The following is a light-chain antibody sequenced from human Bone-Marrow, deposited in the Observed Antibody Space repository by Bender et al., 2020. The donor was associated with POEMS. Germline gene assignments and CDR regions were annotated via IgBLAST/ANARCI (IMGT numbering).Light chain of an antibody. CDR2: DDD. J-gene: IGLJ3*02. CDR1: HVRSQS. CDR3: QTWDGASNHVV. Sequence: SDVLTQPPSVSVAPGQTATITCEGYHVRSQSVHWHQQKPGQAPVVVVYDDDERPSGVPERFSGWRSGNTASLAISRVEAGDEADYHCQTWDGASNHVVFGGGTKLTVL. V-gene: IGLV3-21*02.